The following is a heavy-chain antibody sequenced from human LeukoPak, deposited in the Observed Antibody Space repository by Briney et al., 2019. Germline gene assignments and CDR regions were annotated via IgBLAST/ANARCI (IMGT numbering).Heavy chain of an antibody. CDR1: GGSISNYY. D-gene: IGHD1-26*01. J-gene: IGHJ3*02. CDR2: LYNSGST. Sequence: SETLSLTCTVSGGSISNYYWIWMRQPPGKGLEWIGSLYNSGSTSYNPSLKSRLTISVDMSKNQVSLQLSSVTAADTAVYYCARGVTSPLDAFDIWGQGTTVTVSS. CDR3: ARGVTSPLDAFDI. V-gene: IGHV4-59*01.